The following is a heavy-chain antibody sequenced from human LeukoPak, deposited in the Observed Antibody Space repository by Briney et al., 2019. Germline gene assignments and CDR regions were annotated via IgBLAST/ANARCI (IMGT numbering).Heavy chain of an antibody. Sequence: ASVKVSCKASGYTFTSYGISWVRQAPGQGLEWMGWISAYNGNTNYAQKLQGRVTMTTDTSTSTAYMELRSLRSDDTAVYYCAGGHYDYVWGSYRSEGDYWGQGTLVTVSS. CDR1: GYTFTSYG. CDR3: AGGHYDYVWGSYRSEGDY. V-gene: IGHV1-18*01. J-gene: IGHJ4*02. CDR2: ISAYNGNT. D-gene: IGHD3-16*02.